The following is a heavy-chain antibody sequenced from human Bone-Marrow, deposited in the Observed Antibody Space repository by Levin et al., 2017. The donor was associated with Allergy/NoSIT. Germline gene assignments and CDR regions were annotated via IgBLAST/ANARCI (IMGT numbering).Heavy chain of an antibody. V-gene: IGHV5-10-1*01. D-gene: IGHD2-21*02. CDR3: ARLVPHGGDSEWG. J-gene: IGHJ4*02. Sequence: KFGESLKISCRSSGYSFPSYWISWVRQMPGKGLEWMGRIDPSDSYTNYSPSFQGHVTISADKSISTAYLQWSSPKASVHAMYYCARLVPHGGDSEWGWGQGTLVTVSS. CDR2: IDPSDSYT. CDR1: GYSFPSYW.